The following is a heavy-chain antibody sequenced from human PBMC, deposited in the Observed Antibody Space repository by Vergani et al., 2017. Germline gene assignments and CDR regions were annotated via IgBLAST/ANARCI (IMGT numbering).Heavy chain of an antibody. Sequence: EVQLLESGGGLVQPGGSLRLSCEASGFSFPGYAMSWVRQAPGKGLEWVSSVSGSSATPYYADSVKGRFIISRDNSKNTLHLQMNSLRADDTAVYYCARGRGYSGYDLVDWGQGTLVTVSS. J-gene: IGHJ4*02. CDR2: VSGSSATP. V-gene: IGHV3-23*01. D-gene: IGHD5-12*01. CDR1: GFSFPGYA. CDR3: ARGRGYSGYDLVD.